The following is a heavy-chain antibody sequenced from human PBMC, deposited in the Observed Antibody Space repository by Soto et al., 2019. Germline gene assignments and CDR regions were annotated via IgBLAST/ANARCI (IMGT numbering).Heavy chain of an antibody. D-gene: IGHD2-2*01. CDR3: ARSSGYYAHDY. V-gene: IGHV3-23*01. Sequence: GSLRLSCAASGFTFSSHAMSWVRQAPGRGLEWVSSISAGTGSTYHADSVKGRLTISRDNSKNTLYLQMNSLTAEDTAVYYCARSSGYYAHDYWGQGTLVTVSS. J-gene: IGHJ4*02. CDR1: GFTFSSHA. CDR2: ISAGTGST.